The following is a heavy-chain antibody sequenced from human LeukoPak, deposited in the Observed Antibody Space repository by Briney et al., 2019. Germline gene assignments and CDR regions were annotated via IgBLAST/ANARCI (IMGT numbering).Heavy chain of an antibody. D-gene: IGHD3-3*01. Sequence: SETLSLTCAVSGGSISSSNWWSWVRQPPGKGLEWIGEIYHSGSTNYNPSLKSRVTISVDKSKNQFSLKLSSVTAADTAVYYCAKVYDFWSGYYGWFDPWGQGTLVTVSS. CDR1: GGSISSSNW. CDR3: AKVYDFWSGYYGWFDP. J-gene: IGHJ5*02. V-gene: IGHV4-4*02. CDR2: IYHSGST.